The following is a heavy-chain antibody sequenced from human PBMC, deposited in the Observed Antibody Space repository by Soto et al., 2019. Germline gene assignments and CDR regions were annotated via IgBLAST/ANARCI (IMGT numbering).Heavy chain of an antibody. CDR3: AKDTDIWGSYRYPFDY. CDR2: ISGSGGST. Sequence: GGSLRLSCAASGFTFSSYAMSWVRQAPGKGLEWVSAISGSGGSTYYADSVKGRFTISRDNSKNTLYLQMNSLRAEDTAVYYCAKDTDIWGSYRYPFDYWGQGTLVTVSS. CDR1: GFTFSSYA. J-gene: IGHJ4*02. D-gene: IGHD3-16*02. V-gene: IGHV3-23*01.